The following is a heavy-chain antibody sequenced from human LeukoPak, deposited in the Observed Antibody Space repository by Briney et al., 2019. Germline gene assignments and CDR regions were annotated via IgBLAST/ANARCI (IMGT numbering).Heavy chain of an antibody. Sequence: PGESLKISCKGSGYSFTSYWIGWVRQMPGKGLEWMGIIYPGDSGTRYSPSFQGQVTISADKSISTAYLQWSSLKASDTAMYYCARGREYSSSPYRFDYWGQGTLVTVSS. V-gene: IGHV5-51*01. CDR2: IYPGDSGT. D-gene: IGHD6-6*01. CDR3: ARGREYSSSPYRFDY. J-gene: IGHJ4*02. CDR1: GYSFTSYW.